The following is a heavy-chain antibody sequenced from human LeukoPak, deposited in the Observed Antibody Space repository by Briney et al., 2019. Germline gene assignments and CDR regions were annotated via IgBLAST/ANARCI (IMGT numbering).Heavy chain of an antibody. J-gene: IGHJ4*02. V-gene: IGHV3-21*01. CDR3: ARCSYSGSYRLLWNDY. CDR1: GFTFSSYE. D-gene: IGHD1-26*01. Sequence: GGSLRLSCAASGFTFSSYEMNWVRQAPGKGLEWVSSISSSSSYIYYADSVKGRFTISRDNAKNSLYLQMNSLRAEDTAVYYCARCSYSGSYRLLWNDYWGQGTLVTVSS. CDR2: ISSSSSYI.